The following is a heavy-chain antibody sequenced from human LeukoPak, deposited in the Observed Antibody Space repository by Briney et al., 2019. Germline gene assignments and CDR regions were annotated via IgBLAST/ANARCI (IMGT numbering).Heavy chain of an antibody. J-gene: IGHJ4*02. CDR1: GFTFSNAW. CDR2: IKSKTDGGTT. V-gene: IGHV3-15*01. Sequence: GGSLRLSCAASGFTFSNAWMSWVRQAPGKVLEWVGRIKSKTDGGTTDYAAPVKGRFTISRDDSKNTLYLQMNSLKTEDTAVYYCTTDFVVVPAAMTYWGQGTLVTVSS. CDR3: TTDFVVVPAAMTY. D-gene: IGHD2-2*01.